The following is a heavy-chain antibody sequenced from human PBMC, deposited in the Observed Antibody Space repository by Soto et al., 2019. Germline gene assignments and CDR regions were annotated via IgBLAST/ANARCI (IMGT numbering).Heavy chain of an antibody. J-gene: IGHJ4*02. Sequence: PGGSLRLSCAASGFTFSSYGMHWVRQAPGKGLEWVAVIWYDGSNKYYADSVKGRFTISRDNSKNTLYLQMNSLRAEDTAVYYCARDDEQQLSFDYWGQGTLVTVSS. CDR1: GFTFSSYG. D-gene: IGHD6-13*01. CDR2: IWYDGSNK. V-gene: IGHV3-33*01. CDR3: ARDDEQQLSFDY.